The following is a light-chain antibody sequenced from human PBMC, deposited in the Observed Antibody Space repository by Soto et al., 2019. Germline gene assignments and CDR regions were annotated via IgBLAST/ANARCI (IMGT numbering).Light chain of an antibody. CDR3: CSYAGGYTYL. V-gene: IGLV2-11*01. Sequence: QSALTQPPSVSGSPGQSVTISCTGTSSDLASYNRVSWYQRPPGTGPKLVIYDVARWPSGVPDRFSGSKSGNTASLTISGLQAEDEADYFCCSYAGGYTYLFGTGTKLTVL. J-gene: IGLJ1*01. CDR1: SSDLASYNR. CDR2: DVA.